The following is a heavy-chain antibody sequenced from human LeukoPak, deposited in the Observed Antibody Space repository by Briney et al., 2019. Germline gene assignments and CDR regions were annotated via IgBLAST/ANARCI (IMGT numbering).Heavy chain of an antibody. Sequence: GRSLRLSCAASGFTFDDYAMHWVRQAPGKGLEWVSSISSSISYIYYADSVKGRFTISRDNAKNSLYLQMNSLRAEDTAVYYCARNSAYSSSWSHDAFDIWGQGTMVTVSS. CDR2: ISSSISYI. V-gene: IGHV3-21*01. CDR3: ARNSAYSSSWSHDAFDI. CDR1: GFTFDDYA. J-gene: IGHJ3*02. D-gene: IGHD6-13*01.